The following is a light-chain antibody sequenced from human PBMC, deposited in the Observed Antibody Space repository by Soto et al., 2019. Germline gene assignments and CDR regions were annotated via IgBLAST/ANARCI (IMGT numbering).Light chain of an antibody. V-gene: IGLV1-44*01. J-gene: IGLJ3*02. CDR1: SSNIGSHT. CDR3: AAWDDRLTAWV. Sequence: QPVLTQPPSASGTPGQTVTISCSGSSSNIGSHTVNWYQQLPGTAPKLLIYSDNHRPSGVPDRFSGSKSGTSASLAISGLQCEDEVDYYCAAWDDRLTAWVFGGGTKLTVL. CDR2: SDN.